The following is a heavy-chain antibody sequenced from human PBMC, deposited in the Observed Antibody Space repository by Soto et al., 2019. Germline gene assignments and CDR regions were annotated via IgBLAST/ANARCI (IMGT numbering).Heavy chain of an antibody. V-gene: IGHV3-21*06. CDR3: ARESEELTSNFDY. J-gene: IGHJ4*02. D-gene: IGHD1-7*01. CDR1: GFTFTRYS. CDR2: ISSTTNYI. Sequence: PGGSLRLSCAASGFTFTRYSMNWVRQAPGKGLEWVSSISSTTNYIYYGDSMKGRFTISRDNAKNSLYLEMNSLRAEDTAVYYCARESEELTSNFDYRGQGTLVTVSS.